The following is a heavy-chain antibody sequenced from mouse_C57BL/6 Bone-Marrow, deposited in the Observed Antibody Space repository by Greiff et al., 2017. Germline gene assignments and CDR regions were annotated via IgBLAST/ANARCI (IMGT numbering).Heavy chain of an antibody. J-gene: IGHJ4*01. CDR2: IYPGDGDT. V-gene: IGHV1-82*01. CDR3: AREALGVY. Sequence: QVQLQQSGPELVKPGASVKISCKASGYAFSSSWMNWVKQRPGKGLEWIGRIYPGDGDTNYNGKFKGKATLTADKSSSTAYMQLSSLTSEDSAVYFCAREALGVYWGQGTSVTVSS. CDR1: GYAFSSSW. D-gene: IGHD4-1*01.